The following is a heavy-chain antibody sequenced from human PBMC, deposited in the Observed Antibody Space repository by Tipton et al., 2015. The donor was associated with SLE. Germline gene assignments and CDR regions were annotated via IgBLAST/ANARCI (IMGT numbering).Heavy chain of an antibody. J-gene: IGHJ5*02. D-gene: IGHD3-22*01. CDR2: INPNSGGT. V-gene: IGHV1-2*02. Sequence: QVQLVQSGAEVKKPGASVKVSCKASGYSFTDYYMHWVRQAPGQGLEWMGWINPNSGGTNYAQKLQGRVTMTRDTSISTAYMELSRLRSDDTAVYYGARDRGYTDSSIIHWFDPWGQGNLVTVSS. CDR1: GYSFTDYY. CDR3: ARDRGYTDSSIIHWFDP.